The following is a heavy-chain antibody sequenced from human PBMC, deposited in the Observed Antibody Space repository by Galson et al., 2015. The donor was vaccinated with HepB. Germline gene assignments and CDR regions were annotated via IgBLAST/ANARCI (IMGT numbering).Heavy chain of an antibody. D-gene: IGHD6-19*01. CDR3: AREVSGASRNPFDY. CDR2: INQDGSEK. J-gene: IGHJ4*02. CDR1: GFTFSIYW. V-gene: IGHV3-7*03. Sequence: SLRLSCAASGFTFSIYWMHWVRQAPGEGLEWVANINQDGSEKYYVDSVKGRFTISRDNAKNSLFLQMNSLRAEDTAVYYCAREVSGASRNPFDYWGRGTLATVSS.